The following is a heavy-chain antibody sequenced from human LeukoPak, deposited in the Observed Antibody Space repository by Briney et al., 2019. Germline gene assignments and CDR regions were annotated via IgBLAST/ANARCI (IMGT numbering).Heavy chain of an antibody. CDR2: IYPGDSDT. V-gene: IGHV5-51*01. CDR1: GYSFTSYW. D-gene: IGHD2-2*01. CDR3: ARTYCSSNSCYLFDY. Sequence: GESLKISCKGSGYSFTSYWIGWVRQMPGKGLEWMGIIYPGDSDTRYSPSFQGQVTISADKSVSTAYLQWSSLKASDTAMYYCARTYCSSNSCYLFDYWGQGTLVTVSS. J-gene: IGHJ4*02.